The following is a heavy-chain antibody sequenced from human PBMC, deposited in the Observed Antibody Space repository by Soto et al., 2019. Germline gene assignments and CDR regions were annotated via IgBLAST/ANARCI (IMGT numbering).Heavy chain of an antibody. J-gene: IGHJ6*03. CDR3: ARGADAAYSSGWYNYYYYMDV. CDR1: GGSFSGYY. V-gene: IGHV4-34*01. Sequence: SETLSLTCAVYGGSFSGYYWSWICQPPGKGLEWIGEINHSGSTNYNPSLKSRVTISVDTSKNQFSLKLSSVTAADTAVYYCARGADAAYSSGWYNYYYYMDVWGKGTTVTVSS. CDR2: INHSGST. D-gene: IGHD6-19*01.